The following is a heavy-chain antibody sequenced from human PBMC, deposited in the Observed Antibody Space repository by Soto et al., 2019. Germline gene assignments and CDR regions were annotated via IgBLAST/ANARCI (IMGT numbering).Heavy chain of an antibody. CDR1: GFTFDDYD. CDR3: ARDRGYDSRDLIAFDY. CDR2: ISWHSGSI. Sequence: GGSLRLSCAASGFTFDDYDMHWVRQAPGKGLVWVSGISWHSGSIGYADSVKGRFTISSDNAKNSLYLQMNRLRAEDTALYYCARDRGYDSRDLIAFDYWGQGTMVTVSS. V-gene: IGHV3-9*01. J-gene: IGHJ3*01. D-gene: IGHD3-22*01.